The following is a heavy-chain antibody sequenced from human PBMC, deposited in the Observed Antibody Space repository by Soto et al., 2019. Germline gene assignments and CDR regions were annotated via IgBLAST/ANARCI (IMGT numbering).Heavy chain of an antibody. J-gene: IGHJ4*02. V-gene: IGHV3-33*01. CDR2: IWYDGSNK. CDR3: ARDGLKMTPAAARDFDY. D-gene: IGHD6-25*01. Sequence: QVQLVESGGGVVQPGRSLRLSCAASGFTFSSYGMHWVRQAPGKGLEWVAVIWYDGSNKYYADSVKGRFTISRDNSKNTLYLEMNSLRAEDTAVYYCARDGLKMTPAAARDFDYWGQGTLVTVSS. CDR1: GFTFSSYG.